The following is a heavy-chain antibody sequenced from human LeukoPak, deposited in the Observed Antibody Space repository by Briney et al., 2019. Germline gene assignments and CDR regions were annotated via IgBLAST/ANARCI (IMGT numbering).Heavy chain of an antibody. CDR2: INWNGDST. CDR3: ARCSRSSTDCYSEFDI. D-gene: IGHD2-2*02. Sequence: GGSLRLSCAASGFTFDDYGMSWVRQGPGKGLEWVSAINWNGDSTGYADSVRGRFTISRDNAKNSLYLQMNSLGAEDTALYYCARCSRSSTDCYSEFDIWGQGTMITVSS. CDR1: GFTFDDYG. J-gene: IGHJ3*02. V-gene: IGHV3-20*04.